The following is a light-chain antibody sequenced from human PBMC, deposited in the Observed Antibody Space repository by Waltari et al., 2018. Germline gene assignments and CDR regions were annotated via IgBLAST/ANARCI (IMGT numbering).Light chain of an antibody. J-gene: IGKJ5*01. Sequence: DLPMTQSPSSLSASVGARVTITCRASQAIRNSLACFQQKPGTAPKSLIYAASSLQSGVPSKFSGSGSGTDFTLTISSLQPEDFAIYYCQQYYTYPLTFGQGTRLEIK. CDR3: QQYYTYPLT. CDR1: QAIRNS. CDR2: AAS. V-gene: IGKV1-16*02.